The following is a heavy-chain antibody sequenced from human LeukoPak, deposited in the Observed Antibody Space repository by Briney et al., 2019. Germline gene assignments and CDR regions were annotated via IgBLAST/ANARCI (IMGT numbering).Heavy chain of an antibody. CDR1: GYTFTGYY. J-gene: IGHJ5*02. CDR2: MNPNSGNT. D-gene: IGHD4-17*01. V-gene: IGHV1-8*02. Sequence: EASVTVSCKASGYTFTGYYMHWVRQAPGQGLEWMGWMNPNSGNTGYAQKFQGRVTMTRNTSISTAYMELSSLRSEDTAVYYCASGSYGDYFWFDPWGQGTLVTVSS. CDR3: ASGSYGDYFWFDP.